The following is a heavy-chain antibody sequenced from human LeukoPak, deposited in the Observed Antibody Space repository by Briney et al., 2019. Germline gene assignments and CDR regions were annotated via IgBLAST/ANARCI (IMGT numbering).Heavy chain of an antibody. CDR2: IYHSGNT. V-gene: IGHV4-4*02. Sequence: PSETLSLTCAVSGGSISRNNWWSWVRQPPGKGLEWIGEIYHSGNTNYNPSLKSRVTISVDKSKNQFSLKLSSVTAADTAVYYCATGIDRSKTGYWGQGTLVTVSS. CDR1: GGSISRNNW. D-gene: IGHD2-2*01. CDR3: ATGIDRSKTGY. J-gene: IGHJ4*02.